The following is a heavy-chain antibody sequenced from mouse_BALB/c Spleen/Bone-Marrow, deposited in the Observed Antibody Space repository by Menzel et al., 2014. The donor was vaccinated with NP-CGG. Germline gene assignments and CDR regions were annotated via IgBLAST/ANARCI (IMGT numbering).Heavy chain of an antibody. J-gene: IGHJ4*01. CDR1: GYTFTDYA. Sequence: QVTLKECGAELVRPGVSVKISCKGSGYTFTDYAMHWVKQSHAKSLEWIGVISTYYGDASYNQKFKGKATMTVDKSSSTAYMELARLTSEDSAIYYCARWRYYGSSYVSYYAMDYWGQGTSVTVSS. V-gene: IGHV1S137*01. CDR2: ISTYYGDA. D-gene: IGHD1-1*01. CDR3: ARWRYYGSSYVSYYAMDY.